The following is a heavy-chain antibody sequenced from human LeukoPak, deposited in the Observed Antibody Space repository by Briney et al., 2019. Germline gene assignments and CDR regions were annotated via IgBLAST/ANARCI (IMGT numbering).Heavy chain of an antibody. Sequence: GSLRLSCAASGFTFSDHYMDWVRQAPGKGLEWIGEINHSGSTNYNPSLKSRVTISVDTAKNQFSLKLSSVTAADTAVYYCARGPRVPRIYCSGGSCYSNWFDPWGQGTLVTVSS. D-gene: IGHD2-15*01. CDR1: GFTFSDHY. J-gene: IGHJ5*02. V-gene: IGHV4-34*01. CDR3: ARGPRVPRIYCSGGSCYSNWFDP. CDR2: INHSGST.